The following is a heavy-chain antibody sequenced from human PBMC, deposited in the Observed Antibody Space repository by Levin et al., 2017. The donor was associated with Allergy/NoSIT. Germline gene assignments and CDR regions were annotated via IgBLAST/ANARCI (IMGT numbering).Heavy chain of an antibody. CDR1: GDSVSSPNYY. CDR2: IYYSGIA. CDR3: ARQSLRYSSDC. V-gene: IGHV4-61*01. J-gene: IGHJ4*02. D-gene: IGHD3-9*01. Sequence: PSQTLSLTCNVSGDSVSSPNYYWTWIRQPPGKGLEWIGYIYYSGIANYNPPLRSRVTISVDTSKNQFYLKLNSVTAADTAVYYCARQSLRYSSDCWGQGTLVTVSS.